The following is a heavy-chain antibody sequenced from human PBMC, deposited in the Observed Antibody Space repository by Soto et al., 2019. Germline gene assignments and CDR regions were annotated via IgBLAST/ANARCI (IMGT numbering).Heavy chain of an antibody. CDR3: AKQYEFGGLEDY. J-gene: IGHJ4*02. CDR1: GLTFRSHG. CDR2: ISNDGRSK. D-gene: IGHD3-3*01. V-gene: IGHV3-30*18. Sequence: VQLVESGGGVVQPGTSLRLSCAASGLTFRSHGMHWVRQVPGKGLEWVAAISNDGRSKYYADSVKGRFSISRDNSENTMYLQMNSLRVEDTAMYYCAKQYEFGGLEDYWGQGTLVTVSS.